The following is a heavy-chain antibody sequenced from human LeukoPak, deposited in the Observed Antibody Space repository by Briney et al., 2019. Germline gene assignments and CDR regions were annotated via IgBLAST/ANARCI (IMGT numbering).Heavy chain of an antibody. Sequence: GASVKVSCKASGYTFTSYGISWARQAPGQGLEWMGWISAYNGNTNYAQKLQGRVTMTADTSTSTAYMELRSLRSDDTAVYYCARGNLRYFDWLPQANWFDPWGQGTLVTVSS. CDR3: ARGNLRYFDWLPQANWFDP. D-gene: IGHD3-9*01. J-gene: IGHJ5*02. V-gene: IGHV1-18*01. CDR1: GYTFTSYG. CDR2: ISAYNGNT.